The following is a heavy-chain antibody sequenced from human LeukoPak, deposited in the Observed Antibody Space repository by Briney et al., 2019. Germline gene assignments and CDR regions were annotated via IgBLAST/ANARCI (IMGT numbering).Heavy chain of an antibody. D-gene: IGHD3-22*01. CDR2: IYYSGTT. V-gene: IGHV4-59*01. Sequence: PSETLSLTCTVSGGSLSTFYWTWIRQSPGKGLEWIGYIYYSGTTNYNPSLKSRVTISIDTSKKQFSLKLSSVTAADTAFYYCARESNYDSNGYLLDIWGQGTMVTVSS. CDR3: ARESNYDSNGYLLDI. CDR1: GGSLSTFY. J-gene: IGHJ3*02.